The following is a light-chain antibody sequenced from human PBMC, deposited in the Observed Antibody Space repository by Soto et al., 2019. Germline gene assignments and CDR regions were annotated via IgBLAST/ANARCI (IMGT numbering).Light chain of an antibody. CDR2: GAS. J-gene: IGKJ1*01. CDR1: QSVTSNY. CDR3: QQYASSPWT. V-gene: IGKV3-20*01. Sequence: EIVLTQSPGTLSLSPGERATPSCRASQSVTSNYLAWYQQKPGQAPSLLIYGASARAAGIPDRFSGSGTGTDFALTISGLEPEDFAVYFCQQYASSPWTFGQGTKVEIK.